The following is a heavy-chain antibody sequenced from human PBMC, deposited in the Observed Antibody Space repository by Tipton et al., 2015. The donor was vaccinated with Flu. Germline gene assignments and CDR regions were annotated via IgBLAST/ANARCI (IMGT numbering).Heavy chain of an antibody. CDR1: GYIFTTYW. D-gene: IGHD3-10*01. CDR2: IYPGDSDT. V-gene: IGHV5-51*03. J-gene: IGHJ4*02. Sequence: QLVQSGAEVKKPGESLKISCKASGYIFTTYWIGWVRQMPGKGLEWMGIIYPGDSDTRYSPSFQGQVTISVDKSISTAYLRWSSLKASDTAIYYCARRGSVRTADYWGQGTLVTVSS. CDR3: ARRGSVRTADY.